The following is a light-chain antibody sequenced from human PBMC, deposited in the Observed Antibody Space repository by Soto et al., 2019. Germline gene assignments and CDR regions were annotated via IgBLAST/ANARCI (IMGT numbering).Light chain of an antibody. CDR3: QQYNNWPPYT. J-gene: IGKJ5*01. Sequence: EKMMTQSPATLSVSPGERATLSCRASQGISSDLAWYQQKPGQAPRHLIYGASTRATGIPARFSGSGSGTDFTLTISSLEPEDFAVYYCQQYNNWPPYTFGQGTRLEIK. CDR2: GAS. CDR1: QGISSD. V-gene: IGKV3D-15*01.